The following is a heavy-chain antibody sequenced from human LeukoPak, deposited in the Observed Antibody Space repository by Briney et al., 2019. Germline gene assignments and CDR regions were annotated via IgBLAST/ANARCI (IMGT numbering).Heavy chain of an antibody. CDR1: GFTFSSYD. J-gene: IGHJ5*02. CDR3: ARGKQYSSSWFYNRFDP. D-gene: IGHD6-13*01. CDR2: IGTTGDT. Sequence: GGSLRLSCEVSGFTFSSYDMHRVRQTTGKGLEWVSGIGTTGDTHYPDSVKGRFTVSRENAKNSLYLQMNSLRAGDTGVYYCARGKQYSSSWFYNRFDPWGQGTLVTVSS. V-gene: IGHV3-13*01.